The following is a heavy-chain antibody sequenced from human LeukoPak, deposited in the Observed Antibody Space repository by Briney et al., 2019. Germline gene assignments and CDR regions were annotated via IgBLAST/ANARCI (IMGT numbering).Heavy chain of an antibody. J-gene: IGHJ1*01. CDR1: GITFRGYW. CDR2: TNEHGSEK. D-gene: IGHD5-24*01. Sequence: GDSLRLSCAASGITFRGYWMSWVRQPPGKGLEWVANTNEHGSEKYYVDSVKGRFTISRDNAKNPRYLQMNSLRAEDTAIYYCTINEHWGQGTLVSVS. V-gene: IGHV3-7*01. CDR3: TINEH.